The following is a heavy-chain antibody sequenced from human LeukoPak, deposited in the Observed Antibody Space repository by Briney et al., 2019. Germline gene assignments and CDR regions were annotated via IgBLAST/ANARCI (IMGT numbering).Heavy chain of an antibody. CDR2: IYYSGST. J-gene: IGHJ4*02. Sequence: PSETLSLTCTVSGGSISSYYWSWIRQPPGKGLEWIGYIYYSGSTNYNPSLKSRVTISVDTSKNQFSLKLSSVSAADTAVYYCARGDAYYDFWSGYYTGWHFDYWGQGTLVTVSS. CDR3: ARGDAYYDFWSGYYTGWHFDY. CDR1: GGSISSYY. D-gene: IGHD3-3*01. V-gene: IGHV4-59*01.